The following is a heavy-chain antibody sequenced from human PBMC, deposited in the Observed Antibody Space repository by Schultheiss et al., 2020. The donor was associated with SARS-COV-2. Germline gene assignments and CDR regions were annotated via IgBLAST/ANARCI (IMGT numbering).Heavy chain of an antibody. CDR2: IYYSGST. J-gene: IGHJ5*02. Sequence: SETLSLTCTVSGGSISSSSYYWGWIRQPPGKGLEWIGSIYYSGSTYYNPSLKSRVTISVDTSKNQFSLKLSSVTAADTAVYYCARQIQLWLGGVHWFDPWGQGTLVTVSS. V-gene: IGHV4-39*01. CDR3: ARQIQLWLGGVHWFDP. CDR1: GGSISSSSYY. D-gene: IGHD5-18*01.